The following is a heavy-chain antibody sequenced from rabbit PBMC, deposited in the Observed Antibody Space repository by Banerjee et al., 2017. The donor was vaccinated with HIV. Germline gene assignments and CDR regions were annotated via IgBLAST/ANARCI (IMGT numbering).Heavy chain of an antibody. CDR1: GFTISSSYY. CDR3: ARRPSMTLVINL. V-gene: IGHV1S7*01. J-gene: IGHJ4*01. CDR2: IDPIFGST. Sequence: QSLEESGGGLVQPGGSLKLSCKASGFTISSSYYMSWVRQAPGKGLEWIGYIDPIFGSTDYASWVNGRFTISSHNAQNTLYLQLNSLTAADTATYFCARRPSMTLVINLWGPGTLVTVS. D-gene: IGHD2-1*01.